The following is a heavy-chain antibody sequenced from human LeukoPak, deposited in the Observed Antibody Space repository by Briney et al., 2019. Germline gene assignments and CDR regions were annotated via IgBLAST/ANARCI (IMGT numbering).Heavy chain of an antibody. CDR2: IYHSGSP. J-gene: IGHJ3*02. Sequence: PSETLSLTCAVSGGSISSGGYFWSWIRQPPGKGLEWFGYIYHSGSPYYNSSLKSRVTISVDRSKNQFSLKLSSVTAADTAVYYCARASYYGSGSYYAFDIWGQGTMVTVSS. D-gene: IGHD3-10*01. V-gene: IGHV4-30-2*01. CDR1: GGSISSGGYF. CDR3: ARASYYGSGSYYAFDI.